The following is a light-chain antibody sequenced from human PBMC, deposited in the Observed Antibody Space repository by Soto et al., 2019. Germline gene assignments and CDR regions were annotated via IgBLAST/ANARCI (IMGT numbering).Light chain of an antibody. J-gene: IGLJ1*01. CDR3: SSYTSSSTLYA. Sequence: QSALTQPASVSGPPGQSITISCTGSSSDVGGYNYVPWYQQHPGKAPKLMIYDVSNRPSGVSNRFSGSKSGNTASLTITGLQAEDEADYYCSSYTSSSTLYAFGTGTKVTVL. CDR2: DVS. CDR1: SSDVGGYNY. V-gene: IGLV2-14*01.